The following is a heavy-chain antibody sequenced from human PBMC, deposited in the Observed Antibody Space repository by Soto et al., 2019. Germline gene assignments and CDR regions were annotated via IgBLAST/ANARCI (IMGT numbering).Heavy chain of an antibody. CDR3: ARLNADYYDSSGYYNDAFDI. CDR2: IYPGDSDT. D-gene: IGHD3-22*01. V-gene: IGHV5-51*01. J-gene: IGHJ3*02. Sequence: PGESLKISCKGSGYSFTSYWIGWVRQMPGKGLEWMGIIYPGDSDTRYSPSFQGQVTISADKSISTAYLQWSSLKASDTAMYYCARLNADYYDSSGYYNDAFDIWGQGTMVTVSS. CDR1: GYSFTSYW.